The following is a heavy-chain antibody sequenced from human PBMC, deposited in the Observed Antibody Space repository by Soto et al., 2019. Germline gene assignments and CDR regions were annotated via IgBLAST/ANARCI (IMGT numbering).Heavy chain of an antibody. J-gene: IGHJ6*02. CDR3: AREGGGYSSSRPPIRGSYYYGMDV. CDR1: GFTVSSNY. Sequence: PGGSLRLSCAASGFTVSSNYMSWVRQAPGKGLEWVSVIYSGGSTYYADSMKGRFTISRDNSKNTLYLQMNSLRAEDTAVYYCAREGGGYSSSRPPIRGSYYYGMDVWGQGTTVTVSS. D-gene: IGHD6-6*01. V-gene: IGHV3-53*01. CDR2: IYSGGST.